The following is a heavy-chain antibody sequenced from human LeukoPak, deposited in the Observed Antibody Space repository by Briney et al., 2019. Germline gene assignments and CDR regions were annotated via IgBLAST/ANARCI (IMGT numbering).Heavy chain of an antibody. CDR1: GGSFSGYY. CDR2: INHSGST. CDR3: ARANSYYDSSGYYYGY. Sequence: SETLSLTCAVYGGSFSGYYWSWIRQPPGKGREWIGEINHSGSTNYNPSLKSRVTISVDTSKNQFSLKLSSVTAADTAVYYCARANSYYDSSGYYYGYWGQGTLVTVSS. J-gene: IGHJ4*02. V-gene: IGHV4-34*01. D-gene: IGHD3-22*01.